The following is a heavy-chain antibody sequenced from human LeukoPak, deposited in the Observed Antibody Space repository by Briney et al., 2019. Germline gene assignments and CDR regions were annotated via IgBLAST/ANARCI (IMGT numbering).Heavy chain of an antibody. Sequence: SGPTLVNPTQTLTLTCTFSGFSLSTSGMCVSWIRQPPGKALEWLARIDWDDDKYYSTSLKTRLTISKDTSKNQVVLTMTNMDPVDTATYYCARILHDSGLGDYFDYWGQGTLVTVSS. J-gene: IGHJ4*02. CDR3: ARILHDSGLGDYFDY. D-gene: IGHD3-3*01. CDR1: GFSLSTSGMC. CDR2: IDWDDDK. V-gene: IGHV2-70*11.